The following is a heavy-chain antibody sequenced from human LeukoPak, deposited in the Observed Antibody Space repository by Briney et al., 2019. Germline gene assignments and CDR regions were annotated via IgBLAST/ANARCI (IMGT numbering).Heavy chain of an antibody. J-gene: IGHJ5*02. CDR1: GGSISSYY. CDR2: IYTSGST. D-gene: IGHD2-15*01. V-gene: IGHV4-4*07. Sequence: SETLSLTCTVSGGSISSYYWSWIRQPAGKGLEWIGRIYTSGSTYYNPSLKSRVTISVDTSKNQFSLKLSSVTAADTAVYYCARHTYCSGGSCYFDPWGQGTLVTVSS. CDR3: ARHTYCSGGSCYFDP.